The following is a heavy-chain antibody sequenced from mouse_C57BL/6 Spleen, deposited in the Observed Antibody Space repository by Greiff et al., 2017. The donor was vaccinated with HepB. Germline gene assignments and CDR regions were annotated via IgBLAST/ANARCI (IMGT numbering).Heavy chain of an antibody. V-gene: IGHV1-69*01. Sequence: QVQLQQSGAELVMPGASVKLSCKASGYTFTSYWMHWVKQRPGQGLEWIGEIDPSDSYTNYNQKFKGKSTLTVDKSSSTAYMQLSSLTSEDSAVYYCARGGGAEAMDYWGQGTSVTVSS. CDR1: GYTFTSYW. CDR3: ARGGGAEAMDY. CDR2: IDPSDSYT. J-gene: IGHJ4*01.